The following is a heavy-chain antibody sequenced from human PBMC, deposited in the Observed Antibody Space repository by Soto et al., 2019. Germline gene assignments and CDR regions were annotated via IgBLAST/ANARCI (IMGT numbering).Heavy chain of an antibody. CDR3: ANLWGDGYNLGQDYNGMDV. V-gene: IGHV3-33*06. D-gene: IGHD5-12*01. CDR2: IWYDGSLQ. CDR1: GFSFENYG. Sequence: SGGGVVQPGRSLRLSCAASGFSFENYGMHWVRQAPGRGLEWVAIIWYDGSLQYYAAAVKGRFTISRDNSKNTLYLEMNSLRAEDTAVYYCANLWGDGYNLGQDYNGMDVWGQGTTVIVSS. J-gene: IGHJ6*02.